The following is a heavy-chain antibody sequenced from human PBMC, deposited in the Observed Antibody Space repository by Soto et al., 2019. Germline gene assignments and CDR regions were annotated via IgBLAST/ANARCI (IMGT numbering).Heavy chain of an antibody. D-gene: IGHD3-16*01. CDR2: ISSNGGST. CDR1: GFTFSSYA. J-gene: IGHJ3*02. CDR3: ARGWVELGEFERKAFDI. V-gene: IGHV3-64*01. Sequence: GGSLRLSCAASGFTFSSYAMHWVRQAPGKGLEYVSAISSNGGSTYYANSVKGRFTISRDNSKNTLYLQMGSLRAEDMAVYYCARGWVELGEFERKAFDIWGQGTMVTVSS.